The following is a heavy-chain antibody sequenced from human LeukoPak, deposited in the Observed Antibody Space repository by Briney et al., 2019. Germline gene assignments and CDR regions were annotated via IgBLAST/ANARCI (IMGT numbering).Heavy chain of an antibody. CDR3: ARDLEEWELRYPLGY. J-gene: IGHJ4*02. Sequence: ASVKVSCKASGYTFTSYGISWVRQAPGQGLEWVGWISSYNGNTNYAQKLQGRVTMTTDTSTSTAYMELRSLRSDDTAVYYCARDLEEWELRYPLGYWGQGTLVTVSS. D-gene: IGHD1-26*01. CDR2: ISSYNGNT. CDR1: GYTFTSYG. V-gene: IGHV1-18*01.